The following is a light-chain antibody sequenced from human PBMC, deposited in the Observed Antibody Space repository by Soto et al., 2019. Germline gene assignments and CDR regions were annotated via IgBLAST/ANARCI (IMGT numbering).Light chain of an antibody. Sequence: DIHMTGWPSTLSASLGDTVTMTCRASQSISSWLAWYQQKPGKAPKLLIYRASTLQSGVPSRFSASGSGTEFILTISSLQPDDFATYYCQLYNTYSGTFGQGTKVDIK. CDR1: QSISSW. CDR3: QLYNTYSGT. V-gene: IGKV1-5*03. CDR2: RAS. J-gene: IGKJ1*01.